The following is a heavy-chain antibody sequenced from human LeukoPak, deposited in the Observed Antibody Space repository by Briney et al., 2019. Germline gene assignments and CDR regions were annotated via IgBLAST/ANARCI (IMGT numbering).Heavy chain of an antibody. J-gene: IGHJ6*03. CDR2: IYYSGST. Sequence: SETLSLTCTVSGGSISSSSYYWGWVRQPPGKGLEWIGNIYYSGSTYYNPSLKSRVTISVDTSKNQFSLKLSSVTAADTAVYYCARGARSSKYYDKTYYYYYYMDVWGKGTTVTVSS. CDR1: GGSISSSSYY. CDR3: ARGARSSKYYDKTYYYYYYMDV. V-gene: IGHV4-39*07. D-gene: IGHD3-22*01.